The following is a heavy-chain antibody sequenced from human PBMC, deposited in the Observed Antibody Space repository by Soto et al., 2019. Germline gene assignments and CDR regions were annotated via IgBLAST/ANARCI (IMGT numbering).Heavy chain of an antibody. CDR3: ARVDCSGGSCYGWVGSYYYYMDV. V-gene: IGHV1-18*01. Sequence: QVQLVQSGAEVKKPGASVKVSCKASGYTFTSYGISWVRQAPGQGLEWMGWISAYNGNTNYAQKLQGSATMTTDTSTSTAYMELRSLRSDDTAVYYCARVDCSGGSCYGWVGSYYYYMDVWGKGTTVTVSS. CDR1: GYTFTSYG. D-gene: IGHD2-15*01. CDR2: ISAYNGNT. J-gene: IGHJ6*03.